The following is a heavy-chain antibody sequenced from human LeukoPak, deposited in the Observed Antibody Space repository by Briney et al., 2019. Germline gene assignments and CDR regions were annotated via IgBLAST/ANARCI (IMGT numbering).Heavy chain of an antibody. CDR3: AEGEFGCRRNLKHDYYYMDV. V-gene: IGHV3-23*01. CDR2: IGGSGETT. J-gene: IGHJ6*03. D-gene: IGHD1-7*01. CDR1: GFTFRTYA. Sequence: GGSLRLSCETSGFTFRTYAMSWVRQAPGKGLEWVSGIGGSGETTEYGDSVKGRFTISRDNSKNTLYLQMNSLRADDSAVYYCAEGEFGCRRNLKHDYYYMDVWGKGTTVTVSS.